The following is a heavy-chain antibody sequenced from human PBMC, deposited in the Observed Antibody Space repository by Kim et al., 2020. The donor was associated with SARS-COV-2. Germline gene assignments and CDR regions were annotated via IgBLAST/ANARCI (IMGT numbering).Heavy chain of an antibody. D-gene: IGHD6-19*01. CDR2: ISSSGSTI. V-gene: IGHV3-48*03. CDR3: AREGSGGWYDY. J-gene: IGHJ4*02. CDR1: GFTFSSYE. Sequence: GGSLRLSCAASGFTFSSYEMNWVRQAPGKGLEWVSYISSSGSTIYYADSVKGRFTISRDNAKNSLYLQMNSLRAEDTAVYYCAREGSGGWYDYWGQGTLVSVSS.